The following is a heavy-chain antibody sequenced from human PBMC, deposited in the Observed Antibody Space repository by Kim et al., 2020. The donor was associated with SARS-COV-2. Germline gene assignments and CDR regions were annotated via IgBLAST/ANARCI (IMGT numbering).Heavy chain of an antibody. D-gene: IGHD2-2*01. V-gene: IGHV1-18*01. CDR2: ISAYNGNT. CDR3: ARGDIVVVPATDIYYYYGMDV. J-gene: IGHJ6*02. Sequence: ASVKVSCKASGYTFTSYGISWVRQAPGQGLEWMGWISAYNGNTNYAQKLQGRVTMTTDTSTSTAYMELRSLRSDDTAVYYCARGDIVVVPATDIYYYYGMDVWGQGTTVTVSS. CDR1: GYTFTSYG.